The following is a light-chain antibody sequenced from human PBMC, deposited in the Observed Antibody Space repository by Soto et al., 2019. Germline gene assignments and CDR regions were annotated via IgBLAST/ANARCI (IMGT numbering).Light chain of an antibody. CDR1: SSNIGSNT. CDR3: AAWDDSLNGPV. CDR2: STN. Sequence: QSVLTQPPSASGTPGQRVTISCSGSSSNIGSNTVNWYQQLSGTAPKLLLYSTNQRPSGVPDRFSASKSGTSASLAISGLQSEDEAAYECAAWDDSLNGPVFGGWTKVTVL. J-gene: IGLJ2*01. V-gene: IGLV1-44*01.